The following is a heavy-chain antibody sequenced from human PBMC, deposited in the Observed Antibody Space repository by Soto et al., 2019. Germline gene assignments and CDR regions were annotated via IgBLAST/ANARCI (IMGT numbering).Heavy chain of an antibody. Sequence: PGESLKISCKGSGYSFTSYWIGWVRQMPGKGLEWMGIIYPGDSDTRYSPSFQGQVTISADKSISTAYLQWSSLKASDTAMYYCARHANPGIAVAGTWDYYYYGMDVWGQGTTVTVSS. V-gene: IGHV5-51*01. CDR3: ARHANPGIAVAGTWDYYYYGMDV. D-gene: IGHD6-19*01. CDR1: GYSFTSYW. J-gene: IGHJ6*02. CDR2: IYPGDSDT.